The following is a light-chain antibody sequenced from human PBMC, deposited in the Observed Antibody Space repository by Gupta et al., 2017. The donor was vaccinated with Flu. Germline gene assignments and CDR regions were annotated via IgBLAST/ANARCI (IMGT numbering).Light chain of an antibody. Sequence: RRAVGGYYLVFWYQQTPGQAPKLLIYEVNKPPSGVSNRFSGSKSGNTASLTISGLQAEDEADYYCCSYASSSRVFGTGTKVTVL. CDR2: EVN. V-gene: IGLV2-23*02. CDR1: RRAVGGYYL. CDR3: CSYASSSRV. J-gene: IGLJ1*01.